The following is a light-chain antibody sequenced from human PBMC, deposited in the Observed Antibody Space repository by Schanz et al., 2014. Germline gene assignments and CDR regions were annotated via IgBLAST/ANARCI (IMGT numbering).Light chain of an antibody. CDR3: QQYSSYWA. J-gene: IGKJ1*01. CDR2: GAS. CDR1: QSVSTN. Sequence: EIVMTQSPVTLSVSPGERATLSCRASQSVSTNLAWFQQKPGQAPRLLIYGASIRATGIPARFSGSGSGTEFTLTISSLQPDDFATYYCQQYSSYWAFGQGTKVEIK. V-gene: IGKV3-15*01.